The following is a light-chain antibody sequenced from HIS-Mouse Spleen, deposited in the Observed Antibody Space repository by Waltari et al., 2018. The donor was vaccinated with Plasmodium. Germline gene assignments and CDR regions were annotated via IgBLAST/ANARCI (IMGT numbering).Light chain of an antibody. CDR2: GAS. J-gene: IGKJ2*01. CDR1: QSVSSN. CDR3: QQYNNPRTT. Sequence: EIVMTQSPATLSVSPGERATLSCRASQSVSSNLAWYQKKHGQAPRLLIYGASTRATGIPARFSGSGSGTEFTLTISSLQSEDFAVYYCQQYNNPRTTFGQGTKLEIK. V-gene: IGKV3-15*01.